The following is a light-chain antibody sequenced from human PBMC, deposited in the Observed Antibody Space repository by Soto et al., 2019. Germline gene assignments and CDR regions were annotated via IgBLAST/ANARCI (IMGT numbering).Light chain of an antibody. V-gene: IGLV1-40*01. CDR2: GNS. CDR3: QSSDSSLGGWV. Sequence: QSVLTQPPSVSGAPGQRVTISCTGSSCNIGAGYDVHWYQQLPGTAPKLLIYGNSNRPSGVPDRFSGSKSRTSASLAITGLLAEDEADYYCQSSDSSLGGWVFVGGTKVTVL. CDR1: SCNIGAGYD. J-gene: IGLJ3*02.